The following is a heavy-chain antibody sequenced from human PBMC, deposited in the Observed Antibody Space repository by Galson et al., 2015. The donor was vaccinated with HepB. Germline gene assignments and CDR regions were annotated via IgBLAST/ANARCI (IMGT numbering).Heavy chain of an antibody. V-gene: IGHV1-2*02. Sequence: SCKASGYTFTGYYMHWVRQAPGQGLGWMGWINPNSGGTNYAQKFQGRVTMTRDTSISTAYMELSRLGSDDTAVYYCASNQVRCFAGSTSCYLHYYMDVWGKGTTVTVSS. CDR1: GYTFTGYY. CDR2: INPNSGGT. D-gene: IGHD2-2*01. J-gene: IGHJ6*03. CDR3: ASNQVRCFAGSTSCYLHYYMDV.